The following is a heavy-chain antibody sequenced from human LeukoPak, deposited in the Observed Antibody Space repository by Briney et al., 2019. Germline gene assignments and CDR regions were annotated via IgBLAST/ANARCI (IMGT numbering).Heavy chain of an antibody. CDR2: ISAYNGNT. D-gene: IGHD3-22*01. Sequence: ASVKVSCKASGYTFTSYYMHWVRQAPGQGLEWMGWISAYNGNTNYAQKLQGRVTMTTDTSTSTAYMELRSLRSDDTAVYYCARVEVTMIVVVKGNWFDPWGQGTLVTVSS. J-gene: IGHJ5*02. V-gene: IGHV1-18*04. CDR3: ARVEVTMIVVVKGNWFDP. CDR1: GYTFTSYY.